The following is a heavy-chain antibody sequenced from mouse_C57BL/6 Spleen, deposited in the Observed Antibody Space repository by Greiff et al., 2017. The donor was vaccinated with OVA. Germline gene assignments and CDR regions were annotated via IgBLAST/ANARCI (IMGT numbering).Heavy chain of an antibody. CDR3: ASGTTGTGGFAY. Sequence: QVQLKQPGAELVRPGSSVKLSCKASGYTFTSYWMHWVKQRPIQGLEWIGNIDPSDSETHYNQKFKDKATLTVDKSSSTAYMQLSSLTSEDSAVYYCASGTTGTGGFAYWGQGTLVTVSA. CDR1: GYTFTSYW. CDR2: IDPSDSET. J-gene: IGHJ3*01. V-gene: IGHV1-52*01. D-gene: IGHD4-1*02.